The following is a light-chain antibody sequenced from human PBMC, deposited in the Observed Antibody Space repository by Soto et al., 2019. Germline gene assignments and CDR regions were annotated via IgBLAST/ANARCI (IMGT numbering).Light chain of an antibody. V-gene: IGKV1-6*01. Sequence: ATQMTQSPSSLSASVGDRVTIACRASQGIRTELGWYQQKTGEAPKLLIYGASTLQSGVPSRFSGSGSGTDFTLTISSLQPEDFATYYCLQDYDYPRTFGQGTKVEMK. CDR3: LQDYDYPRT. CDR2: GAS. J-gene: IGKJ1*01. CDR1: QGIRTE.